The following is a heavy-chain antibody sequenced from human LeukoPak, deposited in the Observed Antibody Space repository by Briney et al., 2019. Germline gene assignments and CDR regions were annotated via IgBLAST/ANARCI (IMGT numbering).Heavy chain of an antibody. CDR3: ARHGLYCFDC. J-gene: IGHJ4*02. D-gene: IGHD3/OR15-3a*01. CDR1: GFTFSSYW. V-gene: IGHV3-7*01. Sequence: GALRLSCAACGFTFSSYWMGWVRQAPGKGLEWVANIKTDASETYYVDSVKGRFAISRDNAKNSLFLQMNSLRAEDTALYYCARHGLYCFDCWGQGTLVTVSS. CDR2: IKTDASET.